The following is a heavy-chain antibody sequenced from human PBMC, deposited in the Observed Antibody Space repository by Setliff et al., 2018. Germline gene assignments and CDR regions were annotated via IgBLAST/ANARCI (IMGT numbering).Heavy chain of an antibody. CDR3: ARTAGSSSASGFDY. V-gene: IGHV3-21*03. J-gene: IGHJ4*02. Sequence: PGGSLRLSCAASGFTFSSYNMNWVRQAPGKGLEWVSSISGSSTYTYYADSVKGRFTISRDNAKDSLYLQMNSLRAEDTAVYHCARTAGSSSASGFDYWGQGTLVTVSS. CDR2: ISGSSTYT. CDR1: GFTFSSYN. D-gene: IGHD2-15*01.